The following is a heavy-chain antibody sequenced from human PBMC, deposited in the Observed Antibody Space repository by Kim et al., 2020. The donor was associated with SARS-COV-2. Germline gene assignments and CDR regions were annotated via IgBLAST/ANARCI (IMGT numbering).Heavy chain of an antibody. CDR1: GFIFDDYG. Sequence: GGSLRLSCAASGFIFDDYGMSWVRQTPGKGLEWVSGINRNGGSTTYIDSAKGRFTISRDNAKNSLYLQMSSLRADDTALYHCVRGVYQGPFDFWGQGTLVTVSS. CDR3: VRGVYQGPFDF. V-gene: IGHV3-20*01. J-gene: IGHJ4*02. D-gene: IGHD2-2*01. CDR2: INRNGGST.